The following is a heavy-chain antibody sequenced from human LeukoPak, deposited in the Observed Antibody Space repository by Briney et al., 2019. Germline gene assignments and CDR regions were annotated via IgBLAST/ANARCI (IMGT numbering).Heavy chain of an antibody. J-gene: IGHJ3*02. CDR1: GFTFSSYS. CDR3: ARPAVAQDDAFDI. CDR2: IKQDGSEK. D-gene: IGHD6-19*01. Sequence: PGGSLRLSCAASGFTFSSYSMTWVRQAPGKGLEWVANIKQDGSEKYYVDSVKGRFTISRDNAKNSLYLQMNSLRAEDTAVYYCARPAVAQDDAFDIWGQGTMVTVSS. V-gene: IGHV3-7*01.